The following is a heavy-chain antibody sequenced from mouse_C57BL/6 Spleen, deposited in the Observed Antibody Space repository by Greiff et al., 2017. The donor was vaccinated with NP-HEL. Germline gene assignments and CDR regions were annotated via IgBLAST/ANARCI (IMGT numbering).Heavy chain of an antibody. CDR2: INPSSGGI. CDR3: ARRSYYYGSSYAMDY. Sequence: VQLLQSGPGLVKPGGSVKLSCTASGFSFTGYYMNWVKQSPEKSLEWIGYINPSSGGITYNKKVKGKATMTVDKSASTAYMQLKSLTSEDSAVYYCARRSYYYGSSYAMDYWGQGTSVTVSS. D-gene: IGHD1-1*01. CDR1: GFSFTGYY. V-gene: IGHV1-42*01. J-gene: IGHJ4*01.